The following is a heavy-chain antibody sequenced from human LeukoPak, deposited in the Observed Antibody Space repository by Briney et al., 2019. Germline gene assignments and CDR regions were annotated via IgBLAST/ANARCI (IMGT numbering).Heavy chain of an antibody. V-gene: IGHV4-59*08. CDR3: ARRLGMVGPWLYGAFDI. D-gene: IGHD1-26*01. J-gene: IGHJ3*02. CDR1: GGSISSYY. CDR2: IYYSGST. Sequence: PSETLSLTCTVTGGSISSYYWSWIRQPPGKGLEWIGYIYYSGSTNYNPSLKSRVTISVDTSKNQFSLKLSSVTAADTAVYYCARRLGMVGPWLYGAFDIWGQGTMVTVSS.